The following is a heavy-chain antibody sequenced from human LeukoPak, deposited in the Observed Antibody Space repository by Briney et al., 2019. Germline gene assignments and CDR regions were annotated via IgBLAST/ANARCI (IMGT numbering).Heavy chain of an antibody. J-gene: IGHJ4*02. CDR3: ARQAAGTVDY. V-gene: IGHV4-59*08. CDR1: GXSISSYY. D-gene: IGHD6-13*01. Sequence: SETLSLTWTVSGXSISSYYWSWIRQPPGKGLEWIGYIHYSGSTNYNPSLKSRVAISVDTSKSQFSLKLSSVTAADTAVYYCARQAAGTVDYWGQGTLVTVSS. CDR2: IHYSGST.